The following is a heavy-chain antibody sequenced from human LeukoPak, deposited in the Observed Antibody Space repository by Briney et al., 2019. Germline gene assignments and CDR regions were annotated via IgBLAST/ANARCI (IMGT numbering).Heavy chain of an antibody. CDR1: GFTFTSSA. J-gene: IGHJ4*02. D-gene: IGHD3-9*01. V-gene: IGHV3-23*01. Sequence: PGGSLRLSCAASGFTFTSSAMSWVRQAPGKGLEWVSAVSGSGHSTDYADSVKGRFTVSRDNSKNTLYLQMNSLRAEDTAVYFCAKEPHILTGYYTDYFDYWGQGTLVTVSS. CDR2: VSGSGHST. CDR3: AKEPHILTGYYTDYFDY.